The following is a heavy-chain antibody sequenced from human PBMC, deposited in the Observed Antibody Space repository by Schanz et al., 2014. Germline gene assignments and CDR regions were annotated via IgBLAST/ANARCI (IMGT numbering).Heavy chain of an antibody. CDR2: ISGSGGDT. V-gene: IGHV3-23*04. D-gene: IGHD5-18*01. CDR3: ARDGYRNGRPFDH. CDR1: GFTFSSYA. Sequence: EVQLVESGGGLVQPGGSLRLSCAASGFTFSSYAMSWVRQAPGKGLEWVSAISGSGGDTYYADSVKGRFTISRDTAENSVYLQMNSLRAEDTAVYYCARDGYRNGRPFDHWGQGTRVTVSA. J-gene: IGHJ4*02.